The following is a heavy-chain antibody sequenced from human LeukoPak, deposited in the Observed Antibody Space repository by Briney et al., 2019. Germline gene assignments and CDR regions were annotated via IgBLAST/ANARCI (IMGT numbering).Heavy chain of an antibody. Sequence: PGGSLRLSCAASGFTFSSYWMHWVRQAPGKGLMWVSRINSDGSSTNYADSVKGRFTISRDNAKNTLYLQMNSLRAEDTAVYYCARDSSGWRHDYWGQGTLVTVSS. CDR1: GFTFSSYW. CDR3: ARDSSGWRHDY. J-gene: IGHJ4*02. V-gene: IGHV3-74*01. CDR2: INSDGSST. D-gene: IGHD6-19*01.